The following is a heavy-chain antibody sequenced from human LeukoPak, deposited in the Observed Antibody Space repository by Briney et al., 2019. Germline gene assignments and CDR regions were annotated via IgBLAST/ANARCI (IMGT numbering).Heavy chain of an antibody. D-gene: IGHD1-26*01. J-gene: IGHJ4*02. CDR3: ARARRGSYFEFDY. CDR2: IYRGGST. Sequence: GGSLRLSCAASGFTVSRNYMRWVRQARGKGLEWVSVIYRGGSTYYADSVKGRFTISRGNSKNTLYLQMNSLRAEDTAVYYCARARRGSYFEFDYWGQGTLVTVSS. V-gene: IGHV3-66*02. CDR1: GFTVSRNY.